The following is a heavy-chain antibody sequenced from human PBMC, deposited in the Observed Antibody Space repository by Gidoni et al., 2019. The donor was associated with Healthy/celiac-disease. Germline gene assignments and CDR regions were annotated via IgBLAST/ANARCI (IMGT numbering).Heavy chain of an antibody. J-gene: IGHJ5*02. Sequence: EVQLLESGGGLVQPGGSLRPACAAYGFTFSRYATSWVRQAPGKGLDWVSAIGGSGGSAYYADSVKGRFTISRDNSKNTLYLQMNSLRAEDTAVYYCATTSQRYCSSTSCPPGWFDPWGQGTLVTVSS. V-gene: IGHV3-23*01. CDR1: GFTFSRYA. CDR3: ATTSQRYCSSTSCPPGWFDP. D-gene: IGHD2-2*01. CDR2: IGGSGGSA.